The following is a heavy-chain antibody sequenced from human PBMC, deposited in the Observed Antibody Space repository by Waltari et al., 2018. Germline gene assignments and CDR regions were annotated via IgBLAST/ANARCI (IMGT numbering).Heavy chain of an antibody. D-gene: IGHD2-21*02. J-gene: IGHJ3*02. Sequence: EVQLVQSGAEVKKPGESLTISCKGSGYSFHSYWIGWVRQMPGKGLEWMGIIYPGDSDTRYSPSFQGQVTISADKSISTAYLQWSSLKASDTAMYYCARPAYCGGDCYPSAFDIWGQGTMVTVSS. CDR3: ARPAYCGGDCYPSAFDI. CDR2: IYPGDSDT. V-gene: IGHV5-51*01. CDR1: GYSFHSYW.